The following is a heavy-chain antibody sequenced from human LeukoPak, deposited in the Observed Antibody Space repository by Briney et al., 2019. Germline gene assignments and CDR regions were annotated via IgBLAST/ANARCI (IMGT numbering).Heavy chain of an antibody. CDR3: AKGSSDSRPYYFDY. D-gene: IGHD3-22*01. J-gene: IGHJ4*02. CDR1: GFTLSTYS. V-gene: IGHV3-48*01. CDR2: IKDDSTSI. Sequence: GGSLRLSCTASGFTLSTYSMHWVRQAPGKGLEWVSYIKDDSTSIQYAGSVKGRFTVSRDNSKNTLYLQMNSLRVEDAAVYYCAKGSSDSRPYYFDYWGQGTLVTVSS.